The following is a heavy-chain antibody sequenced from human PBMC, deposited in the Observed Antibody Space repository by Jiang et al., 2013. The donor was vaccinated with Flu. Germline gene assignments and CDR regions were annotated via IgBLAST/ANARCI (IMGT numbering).Heavy chain of an antibody. Sequence: GLVKPSETLSLTCTVSGYSISSGYYWGWIRQPPGKGLEWIGSIYHSGSTYYNPSLKSRVTISVDTSKNQFSLKLSSVTAADTAVYYCARGNTQFQDFDYWGQGTLVTVSS. J-gene: IGHJ4*02. D-gene: IGHD2/OR15-2a*01. CDR3: ARGNTQFQDFDY. V-gene: IGHV4-38-2*02. CDR2: IYHSGST. CDR1: GYSISSGYY.